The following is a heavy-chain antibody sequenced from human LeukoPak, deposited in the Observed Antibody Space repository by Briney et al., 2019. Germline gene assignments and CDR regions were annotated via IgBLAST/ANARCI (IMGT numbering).Heavy chain of an antibody. CDR2: ISGSGGST. J-gene: IGHJ4*02. D-gene: IGHD6-13*01. CDR1: GFTFSSYG. Sequence: QSGWSLRLSCAASGFTFSSYGMSWVRQAPGKGLEWVSAISGSGGSTYYADSVKGRFTISRDNSKNTLYLQMNSLRAEDAAVYYCATARYRGAAAGTLPFDYWGQGTLVTVSS. CDR3: ATARYRGAAAGTLPFDY. V-gene: IGHV3-23*01.